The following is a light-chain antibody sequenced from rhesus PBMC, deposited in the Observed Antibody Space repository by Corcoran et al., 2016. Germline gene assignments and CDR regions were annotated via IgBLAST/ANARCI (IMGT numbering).Light chain of an antibody. CDR2: AAS. Sequence: DIQMTQSPSSLSASVGDTVTITCRASQGISSYLNWFQQKPGKAPKLLIYAASSLESGVPSRFSGSGSRTDFTLTISSLQPEDFAAYYCLQHNSYPLTFGGGTKVEIK. V-gene: IGKV1-28*03. J-gene: IGKJ4*01. CDR1: QGISSY. CDR3: LQHNSYPLT.